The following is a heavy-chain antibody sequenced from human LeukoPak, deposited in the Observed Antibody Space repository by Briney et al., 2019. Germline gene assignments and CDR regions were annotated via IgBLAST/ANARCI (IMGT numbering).Heavy chain of an antibody. J-gene: IGHJ6*02. CDR1: GGTFSSYT. CDR2: IIPILGIA. Sequence: SVKVSCKASGGTFSSYTISWVRQAPGQGLEWMGRIIPILGIANYAQKFQGRVTITADKSTSTAYMELSSLRSEDTAVYYCARDLRLELDYGMDVWGQGTTVTVS. CDR3: ARDLRLELDYGMDV. V-gene: IGHV1-69*04. D-gene: IGHD1-7*01.